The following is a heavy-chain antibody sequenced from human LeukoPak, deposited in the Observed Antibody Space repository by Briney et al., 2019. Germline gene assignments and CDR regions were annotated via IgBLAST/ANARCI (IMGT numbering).Heavy chain of an antibody. J-gene: IGHJ4*02. CDR1: GYTFTSYD. CDR3: ARDSGYYYGSGSCDY. V-gene: IGHV1-18*01. D-gene: IGHD3-10*01. Sequence: GASVKVSCKASGYTFTSYDINWVRQAPGQGLEWMGWISAYNGNTNYAQKLQGRVTMTTDTSTSTAYMELRSLRSDDTAVYYCARDSGYYYGSGSCDYWGQGTLVTVSS. CDR2: ISAYNGNT.